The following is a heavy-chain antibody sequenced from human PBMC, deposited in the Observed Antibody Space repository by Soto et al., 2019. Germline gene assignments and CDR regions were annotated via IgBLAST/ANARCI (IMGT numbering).Heavy chain of an antibody. CDR2: IKQDGSEK. CDR3: ARDLGTPNFDY. J-gene: IGHJ4*02. CDR1: GFTFSSYW. Sequence: GGSLRLCCAASGFTFSSYWMSWVRQAPGKGLEWVANIKQDGSEKYYVDSVKGRFTISRDNAKNSLYLQMNSLRAEDTAVYYCARDLGTPNFDYWGQGTLVTVSS. V-gene: IGHV3-7*01. D-gene: IGHD1-1*01.